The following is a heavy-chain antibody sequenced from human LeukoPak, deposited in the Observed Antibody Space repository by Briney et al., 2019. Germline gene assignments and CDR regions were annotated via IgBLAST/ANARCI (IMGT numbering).Heavy chain of an antibody. J-gene: IGHJ1*01. Sequence: PGGSLRLSCAASGFTFSSYAMSWVRQAPGKGLEWVSTISGSGGSTHYADSVKGRFAISRDNAKNSLFLQMNSLRAEDTAIYYCAKVQDGSFWYEYFQHWGQGTLVTVSS. V-gene: IGHV3-23*01. D-gene: IGHD6-19*01. CDR1: GFTFSSYA. CDR2: ISGSGGST. CDR3: AKVQDGSFWYEYFQH.